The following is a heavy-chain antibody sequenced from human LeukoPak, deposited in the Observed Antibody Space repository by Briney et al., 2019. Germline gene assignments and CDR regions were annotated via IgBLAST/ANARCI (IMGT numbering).Heavy chain of an antibody. J-gene: IGHJ6*03. CDR1: GFTFNNYA. Sequence: PGGSLTLSCAASGFTFNNYAMNWVRQAPGKGLEWVSAINGSGGSTYDADSVKGRFTISRDSSKNTLYMQLNRLRAEDTAVYYFARNSYNICYYYMDVWGTGTTVTVA. CDR2: INGSGGST. CDR3: ARNSYNICYYYMDV. V-gene: IGHV3-23*01. D-gene: IGHD3-10*01.